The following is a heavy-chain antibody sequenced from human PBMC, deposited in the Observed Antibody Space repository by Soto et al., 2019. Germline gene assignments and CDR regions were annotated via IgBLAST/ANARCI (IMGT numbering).Heavy chain of an antibody. CDR2: IVNTGST. CDR3: ARAPGSWYSPFDY. V-gene: IGHV4-59*01. Sequence: QVQLQESGPGLVKPSETLSLTCTLSGGSISDYYWGWMRQPPGKGLERIGYIVNTGSTTHNPSLTSRVTISVDTPKNQVSLKLSAVTAADTAVYYCARAPGSWYSPFDYWGQGILVTVSS. CDR1: GGSISDYY. J-gene: IGHJ4*02. D-gene: IGHD6-13*01.